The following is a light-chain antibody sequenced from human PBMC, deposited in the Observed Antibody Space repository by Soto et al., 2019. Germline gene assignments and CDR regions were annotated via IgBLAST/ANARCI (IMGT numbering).Light chain of an antibody. CDR2: DVS. V-gene: IGLV2-14*01. CDR3: SSYTGGSTVV. J-gene: IGLJ2*01. Sequence: QSALTQPASVSGSPGQSITISCTGTSSDIGDYNYVSWYQQRPGQAPKLMIYDVSNRPSGVSNRFSGSLSGNTASLTISGLQPEDEADYYCSSYTGGSTVVFGGGTKLTVL. CDR1: SSDIGDYNY.